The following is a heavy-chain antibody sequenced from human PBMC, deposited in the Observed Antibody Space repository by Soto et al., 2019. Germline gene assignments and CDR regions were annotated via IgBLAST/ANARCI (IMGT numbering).Heavy chain of an antibody. Sequence: QVQLVESGGGVVQPGRSLRLSCAASGFTFSSYGMHWVRQAPGKGLEWVAVISYDGSNKYYADSVKGRFTISRDNSKNTLYLQMNSLRAEDTAVYHCAKVWGRKALAAVDPWGQGTLVTVSS. J-gene: IGHJ5*02. CDR2: ISYDGSNK. CDR3: AKVWGRKALAAVDP. V-gene: IGHV3-30*18. D-gene: IGHD7-27*01. CDR1: GFTFSSYG.